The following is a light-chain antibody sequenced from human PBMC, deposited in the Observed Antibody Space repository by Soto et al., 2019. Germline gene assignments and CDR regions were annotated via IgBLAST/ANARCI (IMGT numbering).Light chain of an antibody. CDR1: QSVTSNY. CDR3: QHYVTSLTT. J-gene: IGKJ1*01. CDR2: GAS. Sequence: EIVLTHSPGTLSLSPGDRSTLSCRASQSVTSNYLAWYQQKPGQAPRLLIFGASIRVKGIPDRFIGSGSGTDFTLTISRLEPEDFAVYYCQHYVTSLTTFGQGTKVDIK. V-gene: IGKV3-20*01.